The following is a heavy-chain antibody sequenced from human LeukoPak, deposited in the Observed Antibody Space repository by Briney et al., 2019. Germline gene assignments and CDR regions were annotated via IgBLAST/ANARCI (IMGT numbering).Heavy chain of an antibody. V-gene: IGHV4-59*01. CDR1: GGSISTYF. CDR2: IHYSEST. D-gene: IGHD3-22*01. Sequence: PSETLSLTCTVSGGSISTYFWSWIRQPPGKGLEWIAYIHYSESTNYNPSLKSRVTISLDTSKNQFSLMLSSVTAADTAVYYCAKGGYDSSGDLWLRDPPQNYYYYYGMDVWGQGTTVTVSS. CDR3: AKGGYDSSGDLWLRDPPQNYYYYYGMDV. J-gene: IGHJ6*02.